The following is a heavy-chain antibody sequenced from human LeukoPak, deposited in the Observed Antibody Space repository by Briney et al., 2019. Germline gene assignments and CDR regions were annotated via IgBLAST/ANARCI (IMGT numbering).Heavy chain of an antibody. D-gene: IGHD4-23*01. CDR3: AKRSDYGGNWNYFDY. CDR2: TSARGVST. Sequence: GGSLRLSCAASGFTFSSYGMSWVRQAPGKGLEWVSATSARGVSTYYSDSVKGRFTISRDNSKNTLYLQLNSLRAEDTAVYYCAKRSDYGGNWNYFDYWGQGTLVTVSS. J-gene: IGHJ4*02. V-gene: IGHV3-23*01. CDR1: GFTFSSYG.